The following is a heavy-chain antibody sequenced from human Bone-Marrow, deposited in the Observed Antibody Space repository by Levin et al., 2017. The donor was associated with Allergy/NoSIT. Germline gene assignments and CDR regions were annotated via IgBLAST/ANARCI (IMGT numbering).Heavy chain of an antibody. Sequence: PGGSLRLSCAASGFTFGDYYLSWIRLAPGKGLECVSYITKSGGDTNYADSVKGRFTISRDNAKNSLYLQMNSLRAEDTAVYFCARYGYGYGTPFDYWGQGTPVTVSS. D-gene: IGHD5-18*01. CDR1: GFTFGDYY. V-gene: IGHV3-11*03. J-gene: IGHJ4*02. CDR3: ARYGYGYGTPFDY. CDR2: ITKSGGDT.